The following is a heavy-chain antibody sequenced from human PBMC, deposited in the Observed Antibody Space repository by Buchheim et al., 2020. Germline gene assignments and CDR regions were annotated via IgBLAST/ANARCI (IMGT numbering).Heavy chain of an antibody. V-gene: IGHV3-66*02. D-gene: IGHD3-22*01. CDR3: ARGTWNYDSSGYYEGSV. CDR1: GLTGSGNY. J-gene: IGHJ4*02. CDR2: IYSGGST. Sequence: EAELVESGGGLVQPGGSLRLSCAAAGLTGSGNYMSWVRQAPGKGLEWVSVIYSGGSTYYADSVKGRFPISRDNSKNKLYLKMNSLRAEDTAMYYCARGTWNYDSSGYYEGSVWGQGTL.